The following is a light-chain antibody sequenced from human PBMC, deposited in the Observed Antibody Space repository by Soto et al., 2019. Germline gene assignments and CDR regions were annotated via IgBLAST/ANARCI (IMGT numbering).Light chain of an antibody. V-gene: IGKV3-20*01. CDR1: HTISSSY. CDR2: GIS. CDR3: QKHVASPLGE. J-gene: IGKJ1*01. Sequence: EIMLSMTRAKVRWAREECRTLCSRSIHTISSSYLAWYQQKPGQAPRLLMYGISRRATGIPDRFSGSGSGTDFTLSICSLEPEDDAVYCCQKHVASPLGEFAQGAKVDI.